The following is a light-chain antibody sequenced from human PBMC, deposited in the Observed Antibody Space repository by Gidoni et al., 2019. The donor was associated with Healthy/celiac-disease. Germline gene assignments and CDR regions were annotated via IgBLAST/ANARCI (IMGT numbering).Light chain of an antibody. CDR2: WAS. V-gene: IGKV4-1*01. CDR3: QQYYSTLIT. CDR1: QSVLYSSNNKNY. Sequence: DIVMTQSPASLAVSLGERDTINCKSSQSVLYSSNNKNYLAWYQQKPGQPPKLLIYWASTRESGVPDRFSGSGSGTDFTLTISSLQAEDVAVYYCQQYYSTLITFGQGTRLEIK. J-gene: IGKJ5*01.